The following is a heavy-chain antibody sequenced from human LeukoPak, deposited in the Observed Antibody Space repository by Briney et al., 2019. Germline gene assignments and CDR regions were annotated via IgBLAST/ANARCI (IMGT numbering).Heavy chain of an antibody. V-gene: IGHV3-53*01. CDR1: GFSVSLNY. Sequence: PGGSLRLSCAASGFSVSLNYMNWVRQAPGKGLEWVSILYSGSDTYYADSVKGRFTISRDSSKNMLFLYMNSLRAEDTAVYYCARVGDHFHWYLDLWGRGTLVTVSS. D-gene: IGHD3-3*02. CDR3: ARVGDHFHWYLDL. CDR2: LYSGSDT. J-gene: IGHJ2*01.